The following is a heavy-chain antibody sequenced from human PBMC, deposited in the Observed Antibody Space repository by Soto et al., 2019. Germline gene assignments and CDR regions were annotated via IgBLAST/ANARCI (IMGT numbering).Heavy chain of an antibody. Sequence: VGSLRLSCAASGFTFSSYSMNWVRQAPGKGLEWVSSISSSSSYIYYADSVKGRFTISRDNAKNSLYLQMNSLRAEDTAVYYCARDPIAASLYYFDYWGQGTLVTVSS. CDR2: ISSSSSYI. CDR3: ARDPIAASLYYFDY. D-gene: IGHD6-13*01. J-gene: IGHJ4*02. CDR1: GFTFSSYS. V-gene: IGHV3-21*01.